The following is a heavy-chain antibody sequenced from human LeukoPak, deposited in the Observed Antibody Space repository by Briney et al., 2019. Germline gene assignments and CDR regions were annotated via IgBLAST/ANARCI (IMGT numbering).Heavy chain of an antibody. Sequence: PGGSRRPSWPADGFTFGNNAMHWVRQARGRGLEWVSIISSGGSFQYYADSVKGRFTISSDNSKNTLYLQLNSLRGEDTAIYYCARDSTYYYESGSSGPHYFDNWGQGTLVTVSS. CDR1: GFTFGNNA. CDR3: ARDSTYYYESGSSGPHYFDN. V-gene: IGHV3-30*01. J-gene: IGHJ4*02. CDR2: ISSGGSFQ. D-gene: IGHD3-10*01.